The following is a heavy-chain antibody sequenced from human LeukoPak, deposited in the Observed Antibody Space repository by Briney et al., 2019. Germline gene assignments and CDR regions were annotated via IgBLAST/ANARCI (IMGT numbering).Heavy chain of an antibody. D-gene: IGHD5-12*01. CDR2: VSGSGGST. Sequence: PGGSLRLSCAASGFTFSSYGMSWVRQAPGKGLEWVSAVSGSGGSTYYADSVKGRFTISRDNSKNTLYLQMNSLRAEDTALYYCAKVANAVATARLDYWGQGTLVTVSS. CDR3: AKVANAVATARLDY. V-gene: IGHV3-23*01. J-gene: IGHJ4*02. CDR1: GFTFSSYG.